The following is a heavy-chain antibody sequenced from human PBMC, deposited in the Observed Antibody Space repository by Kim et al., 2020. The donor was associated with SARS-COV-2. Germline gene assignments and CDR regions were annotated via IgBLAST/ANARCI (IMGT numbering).Heavy chain of an antibody. D-gene: IGHD2-21*01. Sequence: SETLSLTCSVSGGSISSSSYYWGWIRQSPGKGLEWIGSIYYSGSTYFNPSLKSRVTLSVDASKNQFSLNLSSVTAADTAVYYCAGDCGNSLRSYYAMDVWGQGTTVTVSS. CDR2: IYYSGST. V-gene: IGHV4-39*07. CDR1: GGSISSSSYY. J-gene: IGHJ6*02. CDR3: AGDCGNSLRSYYAMDV.